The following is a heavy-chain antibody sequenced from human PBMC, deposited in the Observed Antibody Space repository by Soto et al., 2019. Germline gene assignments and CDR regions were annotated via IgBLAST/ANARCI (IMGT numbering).Heavy chain of an antibody. J-gene: IGHJ5*02. D-gene: IGHD3-16*01. CDR1: GGTFSSYA. V-gene: IGHV1-69*13. CDR2: IIPIFGTA. Sequence: SVKVSCKASGGTFSSYAISWVRQAPGQGLEWMGGIIPIFGTANYAQKFQGRVTITADESTSTAYMELSSLRSEDTAVYYCARSLIRLRANGGRASWFDPWGQGTLVTVSS. CDR3: ARSLIRLRANGGRASWFDP.